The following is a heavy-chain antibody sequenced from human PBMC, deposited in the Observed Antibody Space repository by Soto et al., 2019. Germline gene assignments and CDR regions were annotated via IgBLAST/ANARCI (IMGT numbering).Heavy chain of an antibody. Sequence: VASVKVSCKASGYTFTGYYMHWVRQAPGQGLEWMGWINPNSGGTNYAQKFQGWVNMTRDTSISTAYMELSRLRSDDTAVYYCARDGDDWNYGYYYYYMDVWGKGTTVTVSS. D-gene: IGHD1-7*01. CDR2: INPNSGGT. CDR3: ARDGDDWNYGYYYYYMDV. V-gene: IGHV1-2*04. J-gene: IGHJ6*03. CDR1: GYTFTGYY.